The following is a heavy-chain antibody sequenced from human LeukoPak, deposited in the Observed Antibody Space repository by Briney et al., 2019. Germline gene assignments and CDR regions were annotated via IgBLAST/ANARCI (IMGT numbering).Heavy chain of an antibody. D-gene: IGHD2-2*01. CDR3: AREAGGCSSTSCYDYYYYYYYYMDV. Sequence: SETLSLTCAVYGGSFSGYYWSWIRQPPGKGLEWIGEINHSGSTNYNPSLKSRVTISVDTSKNQSSLKLSSVTAADTAVYYCAREAGGCSSTSCYDYYYYYYYYMDVWGKGTTVTVSS. CDR2: INHSGST. CDR1: GGSFSGYY. J-gene: IGHJ6*03. V-gene: IGHV4-34*01.